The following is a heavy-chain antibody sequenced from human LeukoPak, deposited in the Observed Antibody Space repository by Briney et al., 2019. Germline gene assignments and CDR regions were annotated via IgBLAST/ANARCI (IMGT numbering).Heavy chain of an antibody. CDR2: IRQDGSEK. CDR1: GFSFSTYW. Sequence: GGSLRLSCEPSGFSFSTYWMSWVRQAPGKGLEWVANIRQDGSEKYYVDSVKGRFTISRDIAKQSVFLQMNSLRAEDTAVYYCARLSAMVRGPEDIFYFEYWGLGTLVTVSS. J-gene: IGHJ4*02. CDR3: ARLSAMVRGPEDIFYFEY. D-gene: IGHD3-10*01. V-gene: IGHV3-7*01.